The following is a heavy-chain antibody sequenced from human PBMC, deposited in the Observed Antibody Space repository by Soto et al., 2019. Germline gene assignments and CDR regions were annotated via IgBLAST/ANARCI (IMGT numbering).Heavy chain of an antibody. CDR2: INPNSGGT. D-gene: IGHD2-15*01. J-gene: IGHJ4*02. Sequence: ASVKVSCKASGYTFTGYYMHWVRQAPGQGLEWMGWINPNSGGTNYAQKFQGWVTMTRDTSISTAYMELSRLRSDDTAVYYCARDSQIHRYSRLILAYWGQGTLVTVSS. CDR3: ARDSQIHRYSRLILAY. V-gene: IGHV1-2*04. CDR1: GYTFTGYY.